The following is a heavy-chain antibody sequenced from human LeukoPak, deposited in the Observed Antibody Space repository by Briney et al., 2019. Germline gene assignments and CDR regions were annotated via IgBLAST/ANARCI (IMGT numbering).Heavy chain of an antibody. CDR1: GYTLTGYS. CDR3: ARDRGYCGGDCTRVGFDY. D-gene: IGHD2-21*02. Sequence: ASVKVSCKASGYTLTGYSFHWVRQAPGQGLEWMGWINPNSGGTNYAQKFQGRVTMTRDTSISTAYMELSRLRSDDTAVYYCARDRGYCGGDCTRVGFDYWGQGTLVTVSS. CDR2: INPNSGGT. J-gene: IGHJ4*02. V-gene: IGHV1-2*02.